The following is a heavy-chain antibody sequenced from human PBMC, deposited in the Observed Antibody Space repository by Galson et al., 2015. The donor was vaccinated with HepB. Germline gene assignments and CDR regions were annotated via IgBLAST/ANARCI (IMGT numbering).Heavy chain of an antibody. CDR3: VAYYDYIWGSYRPDY. Sequence: SLRLSCAASGFTFSSYSLNWVRQAPGKGLEWVSYISSSSTIYYADSVKGRFTISRDNARNSLYLQMNSLRAEDTAVYSCVAYYDYIWGSYRPDYWGQGTLVTVSS. CDR2: ISSSSTI. CDR1: GFTFSSYS. D-gene: IGHD3-16*02. J-gene: IGHJ4*02. V-gene: IGHV3-48*01.